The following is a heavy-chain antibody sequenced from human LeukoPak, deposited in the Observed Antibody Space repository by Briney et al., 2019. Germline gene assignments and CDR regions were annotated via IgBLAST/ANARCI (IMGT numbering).Heavy chain of an antibody. CDR1: GYTFTSFD. D-gene: IGHD2-15*01. V-gene: IGHV1-8*01. CDR3: LAARGGNLGH. J-gene: IGHJ4*02. CDR2: MNPDSGNT. Sequence: RASVKVSCKASGYTFTSFDINWVRQATGQGLEWMGWMNPDSGNTGYAQKFQGRVTMTRSTSISTAYMELSSLKSEDTAVCYCLAARGGNLGHWGQGTLVTVSS.